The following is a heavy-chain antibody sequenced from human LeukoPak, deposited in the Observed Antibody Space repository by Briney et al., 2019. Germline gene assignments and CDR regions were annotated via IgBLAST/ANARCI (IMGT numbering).Heavy chain of an antibody. CDR2: MYYSGST. Sequence: SETLSLTCTVSGGSISSSRYYWGWLRQPPGRGLEWVGSMYYSGSTYDNPSLKSRVTISENTSKNHFSLKLSSVTAADTAVYYCARDFRGGYDFWSGYYTPYYFDYWGQGTLVTVSP. J-gene: IGHJ4*02. D-gene: IGHD3-3*01. CDR3: ARDFRGGYDFWSGYYTPYYFDY. V-gene: IGHV4-39*07. CDR1: GGSISSSRYY.